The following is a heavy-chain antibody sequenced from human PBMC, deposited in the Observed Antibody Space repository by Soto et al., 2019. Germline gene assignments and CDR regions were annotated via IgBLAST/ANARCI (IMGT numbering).Heavy chain of an antibody. CDR2: INPSGGST. CDR1: GYTFTSYY. J-gene: IGHJ4*02. Sequence: ASVKVSCKASGYTFTSYYMHWVRQAPGQGLEWMGIINPSGGSTSYAQKFQGRVTMTRDTSTSTVYMELSSLRSEDTAVYYCEREYYYDFWSGFLDYWGQGTLVTVSS. V-gene: IGHV1-46*01. D-gene: IGHD3-3*01. CDR3: EREYYYDFWSGFLDY.